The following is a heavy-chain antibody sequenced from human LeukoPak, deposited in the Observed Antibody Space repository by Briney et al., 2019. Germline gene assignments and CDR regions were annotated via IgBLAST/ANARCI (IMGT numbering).Heavy chain of an antibody. CDR3: ATPLVGVPDDAFDI. CDR2: ISGSGGGT. V-gene: IGHV3-23*01. D-gene: IGHD3-16*01. J-gene: IGHJ3*02. CDR1: GFTFSSYA. Sequence: GGSLRLSCAASGFTFSSYAMSWVRQAPGKGLEWVSAISGSGGGTYYADSVKGRFTISRDNSKNTLYLQMNSLRPEDTAVYYCATPLVGVPDDAFDIWGQGTMVTVSS.